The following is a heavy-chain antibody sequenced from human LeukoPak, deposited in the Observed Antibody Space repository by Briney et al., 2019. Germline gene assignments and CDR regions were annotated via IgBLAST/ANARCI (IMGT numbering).Heavy chain of an antibody. D-gene: IGHD1-26*01. CDR1: GXTFSSYS. CDR2: ISSSSTYI. Sequence: GGSLRLSCAASGXTFSSYSMNWVRQAPGKGLEWVSSISSSSTYIYYADSVKGRFTISRDNAKNSLYLQMNSLRAEDTAVYYCAREDRSGAIDYWGQGTLVTVSS. CDR3: AREDRSGAIDY. V-gene: IGHV3-21*01. J-gene: IGHJ4*02.